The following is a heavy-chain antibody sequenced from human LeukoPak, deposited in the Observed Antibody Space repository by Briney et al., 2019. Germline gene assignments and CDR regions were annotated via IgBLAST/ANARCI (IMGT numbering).Heavy chain of an antibody. CDR3: ARSDNVLLWFGEFTI. D-gene: IGHD3-10*01. V-gene: IGHV4-34*01. Sequence: PSETLSLTCAVYGGSFSGYYWSWIRQPPGKGLEWIGEINHSGSTNYNPSLKSRVTISVDTSKNQFSLKLSSVTAADTAVYYCARSDNVLLWFGEFTIWGQGTMVTVSS. CDR1: GGSFSGYY. J-gene: IGHJ3*02. CDR2: INHSGST.